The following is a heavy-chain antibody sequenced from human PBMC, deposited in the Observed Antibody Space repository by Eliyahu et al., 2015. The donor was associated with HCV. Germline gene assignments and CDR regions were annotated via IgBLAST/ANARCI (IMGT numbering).Heavy chain of an antibody. V-gene: IGHV3-11*01. D-gene: IGHD5-18*01. CDR2: ISPSADTI. CDR3: ARGRRGYNPTDV. Sequence: QVQLVESGGGLVKPXGSLRLSXXAXXFXFSDYYLNWIRQAPGKGLEWVSYISPSADTIFYADSVKGRFTMSRDNANNFLYLQMSSLRVEDTAVYYCARGRRGYNPTDVWGQGTTVTVSS. CDR1: XFXFSDYY. J-gene: IGHJ6*02.